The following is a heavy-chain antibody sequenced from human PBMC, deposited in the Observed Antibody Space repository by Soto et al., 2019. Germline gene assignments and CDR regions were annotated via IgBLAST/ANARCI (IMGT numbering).Heavy chain of an antibody. CDR1: GGSISSYY. V-gene: IGHV4-59*01. Sequence: PSETLSLTCTVSGGSISSYYWSWIRQPPGKGLEWIGYIYYSGSTNYNPSLKSRVTISVDTSKNQFSLKLSSVTAADTAVYYCARDSSSWGLTRYFYGMEVWGQGTKVTVSS. CDR3: ARDSSSWGLTRYFYGMEV. J-gene: IGHJ6*02. D-gene: IGHD6-13*01. CDR2: IYYSGST.